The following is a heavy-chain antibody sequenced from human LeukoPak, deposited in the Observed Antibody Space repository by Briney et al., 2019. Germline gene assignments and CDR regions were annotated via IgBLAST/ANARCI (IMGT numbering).Heavy chain of an antibody. CDR1: GGSISSGSYY. Sequence: SETLSLTCTVSGGSISSGSYYWGWIRQPPGKRLEWIASIYYSGNTYYSPSLMSRVTISVDTSKNQFSLNLRSVTAADTAVYYCASKAAAGTWFDPWGQGTLVTVSS. D-gene: IGHD6-13*01. J-gene: IGHJ5*02. V-gene: IGHV4-39*07. CDR3: ASKAAAGTWFDP. CDR2: IYYSGNT.